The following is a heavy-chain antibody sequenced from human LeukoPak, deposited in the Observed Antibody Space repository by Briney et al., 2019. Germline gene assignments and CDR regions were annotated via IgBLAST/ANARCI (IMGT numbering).Heavy chain of an antibody. CDR3: ARVPMVRGFTWYYFDF. CDR2: IYSGGST. Sequence: GGSLRLSCAATGFTVSRNFMSWVRQAPGKGLEWVSVIYSGGSTYYADSVKGRFTISRDNSKNTLYLQMNTLRAEDTAVYYCARVPMVRGFTWYYFDFWGQGTLVTVSS. J-gene: IGHJ4*02. CDR1: GFTVSRNF. D-gene: IGHD3-10*01. V-gene: IGHV3-53*01.